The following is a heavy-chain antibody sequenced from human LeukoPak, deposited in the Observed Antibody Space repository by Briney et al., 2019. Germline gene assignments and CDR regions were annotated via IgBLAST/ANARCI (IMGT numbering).Heavy chain of an antibody. D-gene: IGHD3-9*01. J-gene: IGHJ6*02. Sequence: GGSLRLSCAASGFTFSSYEMNWVRQAPGKGLEWVSYISSSGSTIYYADSVKGRFTISRDNAKNSLYLQMNSLRAEHTAVYYCARDGGGGAYDILTGYNDYYYYYGMDVWGQGTTVAVSS. CDR2: ISSSGSTI. CDR1: GFTFSSYE. CDR3: ARDGGGGAYDILTGYNDYYYYYGMDV. V-gene: IGHV3-48*03.